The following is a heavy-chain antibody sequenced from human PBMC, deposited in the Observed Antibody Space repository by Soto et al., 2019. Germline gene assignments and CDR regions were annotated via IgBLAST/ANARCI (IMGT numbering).Heavy chain of an antibody. CDR1: GFTFSSYG. J-gene: IGHJ5*01. CDR2: IWYDGGNK. Sequence: QRLSCAASGFTFSSYGMNWVRQAPGKGLEWVAVIWYDGGNKFYADSVKGRSTISRDQSNNTVHLQMNSLRGEDTAVYYCVGDAGVGATKGGNCWFDSWGQGTLVTVSS. D-gene: IGHD1-26*01. CDR3: VGDAGVGATKGGNCWFDS. V-gene: IGHV3-33*01.